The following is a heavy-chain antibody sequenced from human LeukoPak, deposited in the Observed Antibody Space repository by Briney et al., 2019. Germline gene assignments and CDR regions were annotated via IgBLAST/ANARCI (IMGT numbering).Heavy chain of an antibody. Sequence: PSETLSLTCAVSGGSVSSGSYYWSWIRQPPGKGLEWIGYIYYSGSTNYNPSLKSRVTISVDTSKNQFSLKLNSVTAADTAVYYCARSGGSSGYYYYGMDVWGQGTTVTVSS. CDR1: GGSVSSGSYY. CDR3: ARSGGSSGYYYYGMDV. J-gene: IGHJ6*02. D-gene: IGHD1-26*01. CDR2: IYYSGST. V-gene: IGHV4-61*01.